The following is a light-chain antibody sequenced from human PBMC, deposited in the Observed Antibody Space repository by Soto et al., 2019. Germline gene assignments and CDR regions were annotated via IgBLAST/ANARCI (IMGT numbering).Light chain of an antibody. CDR1: QSFSSNY. Sequence: EIVLTQSPGTLSLSPGERATLSCRANQSFSSNYLAWYQQKTGQAPRLLVYGASSRATGIPDRFSGSGSGTDFTLTISRLEPEDFAVYYCQQYGSSRTFGQGTKVEIK. J-gene: IGKJ1*01. CDR2: GAS. CDR3: QQYGSSRT. V-gene: IGKV3-20*01.